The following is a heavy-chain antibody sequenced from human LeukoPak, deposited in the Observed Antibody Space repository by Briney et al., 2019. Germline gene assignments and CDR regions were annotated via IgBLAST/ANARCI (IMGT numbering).Heavy chain of an antibody. CDR1: GGSISSSSYY. CDR3: ARSYDSSGYPLYYYYYGMDV. J-gene: IGHJ6*02. V-gene: IGHV4-39*01. D-gene: IGHD3-22*01. Sequence: SETLSLTCTVSGGSISSSSYYWGWIRQPPGKGLEWIGSIYYSGSTYYNPSLKSRVTISVDTSKNQFSLKLSSVTAADTAVYYCARSYDSSGYPLYYYYYGMDVWGQGTTVTVSS. CDR2: IYYSGST.